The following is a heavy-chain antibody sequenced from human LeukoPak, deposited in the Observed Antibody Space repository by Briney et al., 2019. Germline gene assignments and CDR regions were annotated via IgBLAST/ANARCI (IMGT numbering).Heavy chain of an antibody. J-gene: IGHJ4*02. CDR1: GFTFSSYA. D-gene: IGHD3-22*01. CDR3: AKANYYDSSGYYFGSYYFDY. Sequence: GGSLRLSCAASGFTFSSYAMSWVRQAPGKGLEWVSAISGSGGSTYYADSVKGRFTISRDNSKNTLYLQMNSLRAEDTAVYYCAKANYYDSSGYYFGSYYFDYWGQGTLVTVSS. V-gene: IGHV3-23*01. CDR2: ISGSGGST.